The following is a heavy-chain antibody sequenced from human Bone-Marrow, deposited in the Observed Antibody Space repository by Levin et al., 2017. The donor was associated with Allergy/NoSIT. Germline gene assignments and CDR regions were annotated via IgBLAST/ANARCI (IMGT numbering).Heavy chain of an antibody. CDR3: VRGTQDDILTGYYHYFYGLDV. CDR2: IGSAGHT. Sequence: QTGGSLRLSCAASGFTLSAYDMHWVRQAPGKGLEWVSVIGSAGHTYYPDSVKGRFTISREHANNSLYLQMNSLRAGDTAGYYCVRGTQDDILTGYYHYFYGLDVWGQGTTVTVSS. J-gene: IGHJ6*02. V-gene: IGHV3-13*01. D-gene: IGHD3-9*01. CDR1: GFTLSAYD.